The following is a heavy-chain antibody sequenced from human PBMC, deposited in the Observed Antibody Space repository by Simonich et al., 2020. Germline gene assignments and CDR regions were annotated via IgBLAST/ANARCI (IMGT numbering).Heavy chain of an antibody. CDR3: ATGNLPTTQGGVFDY. D-gene: IGHD5-12*01. Sequence: VHGGAEVQKPGASVKVSCKVSGYTLTELSMHWVRQAPGKGLEWMGGFDPEDGETIYAQKFQGRVTMTEDTSTDTAYMELSSLRSEDTAVYYCATGNLPTTQGGVFDYWGQGTLVTVSS. V-gene: IGHV1-24*01. CDR2: FDPEDGET. CDR1: GYTLTELS. J-gene: IGHJ4*02.